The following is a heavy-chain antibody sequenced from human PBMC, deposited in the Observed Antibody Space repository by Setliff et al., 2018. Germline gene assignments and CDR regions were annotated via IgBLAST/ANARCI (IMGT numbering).Heavy chain of an antibody. D-gene: IGHD1-26*01. Sequence: GALRLSCAVSGFTVSSNYMSWVRQAPGKGLEWVSVIYSGGSTYYTDSVKGRFTISRDNSKNTLYLQMNSLRPEDTAVYYCAGDPPRSDWRLDSWGQGTMVTVSS. CDR2: IYSGGST. V-gene: IGHV3-66*02. J-gene: IGHJ4*02. CDR3: AGDPPRSDWRLDS. CDR1: GFTVSSNY.